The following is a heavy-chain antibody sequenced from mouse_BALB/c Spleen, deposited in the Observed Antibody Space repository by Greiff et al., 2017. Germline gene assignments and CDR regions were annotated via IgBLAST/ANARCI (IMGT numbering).Heavy chain of an antibody. J-gene: IGHJ4*01. CDR2: ISSGGST. Sequence: EVQRVESGGGLVKPGGSLKLSCAASGFTFSSYAMSWVRQTPEKRLEWVASISSGGSTYYPDSVKGRFTISRDNARNILYLQMSSLRSEDTAMYYCAKNYYGSSYDAMDYWGQGTSVTVSS. CDR3: AKNYYGSSYDAMDY. D-gene: IGHD1-1*01. V-gene: IGHV5-6-5*01. CDR1: GFTFSSYA.